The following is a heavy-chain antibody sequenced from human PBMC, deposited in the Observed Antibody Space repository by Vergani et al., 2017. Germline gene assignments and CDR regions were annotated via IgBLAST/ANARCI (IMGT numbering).Heavy chain of an antibody. CDR1: GFTFSSYS. CDR3: AIGHDSWGGYTAPVGFDP. Sequence: EVQLVESGGGLVKPGGSLRLSCAASGFTFSSYSMNWVRQAPGKGLEWASSISSSSSYIYYADSVKGRFTISRDNAKTSRYLQMKSLRAEDTAVYYCAIGHDSWGGYTAPVGFDPWGQGTLVTVSS. D-gene: IGHD3-3*01. CDR2: ISSSSSYI. J-gene: IGHJ5*02. V-gene: IGHV3-21*01.